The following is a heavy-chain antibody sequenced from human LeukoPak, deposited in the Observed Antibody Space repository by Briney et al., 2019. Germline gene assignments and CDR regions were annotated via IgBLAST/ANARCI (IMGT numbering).Heavy chain of an antibody. CDR1: GYTFTSYG. D-gene: IGHD3-22*01. V-gene: IGHV1-18*01. CDR2: ISAYNGNT. CDR3: AIYDSSGYYSFN. J-gene: IGHJ4*02. Sequence: ASVKVSCKASGYTFTSYGISWVRQAPGQGLEWMGWISAYNGNTNYAQKLQGRVTMTTDTSTSTAYMELRSLRSDDTAVYYCAIYDSSGYYSFNWGQVTLVTVSS.